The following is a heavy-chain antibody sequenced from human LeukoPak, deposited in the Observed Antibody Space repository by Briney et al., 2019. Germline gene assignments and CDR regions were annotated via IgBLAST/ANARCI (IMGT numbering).Heavy chain of an antibody. CDR3: ATLTGIAAAGTFDY. D-gene: IGHD6-13*01. V-gene: IGHV1-2*02. CDR2: INPNSGGT. J-gene: IGHJ4*02. CDR1: GYTFTGYY. Sequence: ASVKVSCKASGYTFTGYYMHWVRQAPGQGLEWMGWINPNSGGTNYAQKFQGRVTMTRGTSISTAYMELSRLRSDDTAVYYCATLTGIAAAGTFDYWGQGTLVTVSS.